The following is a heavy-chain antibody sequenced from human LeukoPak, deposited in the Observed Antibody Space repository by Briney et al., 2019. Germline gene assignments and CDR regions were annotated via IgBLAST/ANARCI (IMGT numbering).Heavy chain of an antibody. Sequence: GGSLRLSCAASGLTFSSYGMHWVRQAPGKGLEWVAFIRYDGSNKYYADSVKGRFTISRDNSKNTLYLQMNSLRAEDTAVYYCAKSYYGSGSYYYYYYYMDVWGKGTTVTISS. J-gene: IGHJ6*03. D-gene: IGHD3-10*01. CDR3: AKSYYGSGSYYYYYYYMDV. CDR2: IRYDGSNK. CDR1: GLTFSSYG. V-gene: IGHV3-30*02.